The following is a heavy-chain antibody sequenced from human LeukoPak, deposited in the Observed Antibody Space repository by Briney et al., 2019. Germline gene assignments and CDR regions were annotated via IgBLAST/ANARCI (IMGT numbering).Heavy chain of an antibody. D-gene: IGHD3-22*01. Sequence: SGPTLVEPTQTLTLICTFSGFSLSTSGVGVAWIRQPPGKALEKLALIYWDDDKRYSPSLKSRLTITKDTSKNQVVLIMTNMDPVDTATYYCAHSSDLYDSSGSYPYYFDYWGQGTLVTVSS. J-gene: IGHJ4*02. V-gene: IGHV2-5*02. CDR1: GFSLSTSGVG. CDR2: IYWDDDK. CDR3: AHSSDLYDSSGSYPYYFDY.